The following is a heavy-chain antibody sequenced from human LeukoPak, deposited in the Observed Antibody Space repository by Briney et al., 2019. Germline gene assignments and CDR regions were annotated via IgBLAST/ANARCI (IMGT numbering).Heavy chain of an antibody. CDR1: GGTFSSYA. CDR3: ARAFLYSSSWYWDY. CDR2: IIPIFGTA. D-gene: IGHD6-13*01. V-gene: IGHV1-69*05. J-gene: IGHJ4*02. Sequence: SVKVSCKASGGTFSSYAISRVRQAPGQGLEWMGGIIPIFGTANYAQKFQGRVTITTDESTSTAYMELRSLRSDDTAVYYCARAFLYSSSWYWDYWGQGTLVTVSS.